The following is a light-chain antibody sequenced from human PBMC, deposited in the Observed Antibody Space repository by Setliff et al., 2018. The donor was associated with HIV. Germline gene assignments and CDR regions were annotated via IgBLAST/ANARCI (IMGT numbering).Light chain of an antibody. J-gene: IGKJ4*01. CDR2: GAS. CDR3: QHYIHWGRD. Sequence: EIVLTQSPATLSVSPGERATLSCRASQSVSTNLAWYQQRPGQAPRLLIYGASTRATGIPARFSGSGSGIEFTLTISSMQSEDFAVYYCQHYIHWGRDFGGGTKVDIK. CDR1: QSVSTN. V-gene: IGKV3-15*01.